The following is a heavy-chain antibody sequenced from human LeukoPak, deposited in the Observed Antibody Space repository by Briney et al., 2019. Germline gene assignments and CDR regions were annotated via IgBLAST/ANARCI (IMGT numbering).Heavy chain of an antibody. CDR2: ISGSGGST. CDR3: AKGHISGYCSRTTCYGVVDYFDY. J-gene: IGHJ4*02. CDR1: GFTFSSDA. V-gene: IGHV3-23*01. Sequence: GGSLRLSCAASGFTFSSDAMSWVRQAPGKGLEWFSAISGSGGSTYYADSVKGRFTISRDNSKNTLYLQMNSLRAEDTAVYYCAKGHISGYCSRTTCYGVVDYFDYWGQGTLVTVSS. D-gene: IGHD2-2*01.